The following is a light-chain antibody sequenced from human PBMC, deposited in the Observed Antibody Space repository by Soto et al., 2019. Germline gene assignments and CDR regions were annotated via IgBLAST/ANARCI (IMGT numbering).Light chain of an antibody. Sequence: EIMMTQSPATLSVSPGERATLSCRASQSVKSSLAWYQQKPGQAPRLLIYGASTRATGIPARFSGSGSGTEFTPTISSLQSEDSAVYYCHQYNNWPPWTFGQGTKVDIK. CDR1: QSVKSS. J-gene: IGKJ1*01. V-gene: IGKV3-15*01. CDR3: HQYNNWPPWT. CDR2: GAS.